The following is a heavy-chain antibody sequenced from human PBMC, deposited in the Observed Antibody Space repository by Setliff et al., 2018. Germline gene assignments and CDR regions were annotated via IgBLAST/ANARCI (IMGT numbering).Heavy chain of an antibody. Sequence: PSETLSLTCTVSGGSITSGRYYWGWIRQPPGQGLAWIARSHYSANTSYNPSLKTRVTISVDTSKNQFSLKLSFVTAADTAVYYCARHPSSGSYYGGSIFYFDDWCPGILVTVSS. V-gene: IGHV4-39*01. CDR1: GGSITSGRYY. D-gene: IGHD1-26*01. CDR3: ARHPSSGSYYGGSIFYFDD. J-gene: IGHJ4*02. CDR2: SHYSANT.